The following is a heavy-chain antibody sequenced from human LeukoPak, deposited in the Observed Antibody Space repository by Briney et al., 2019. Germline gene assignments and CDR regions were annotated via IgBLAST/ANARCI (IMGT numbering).Heavy chain of an antibody. V-gene: IGHV4-34*01. CDR2: TNHSGST. CDR3: ARGPYYYYMDV. Sequence: SETLSLTCAVYSGSFSGFYWSWIRQPPGKGLEWIGETNHSGSTNYYNPSLKGRVTMSVDTSKNQFSLKLSSVTAADTAVYYCARGPYYYYMDVWGKGTTVTVSS. J-gene: IGHJ6*03. CDR1: SGSFSGFY.